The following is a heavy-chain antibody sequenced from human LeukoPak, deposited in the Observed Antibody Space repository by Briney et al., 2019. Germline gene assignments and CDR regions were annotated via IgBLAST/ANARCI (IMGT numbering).Heavy chain of an antibody. J-gene: IGHJ4*02. CDR1: GYTFTGYY. D-gene: IGHD4-17*01. CDR2: IYPNSGGT. V-gene: IGHV1-2*02. CDR3: AREHMTRVTLDY. Sequence: ASVKVTCKASGYTFTGYYMHWVRQAPGQGLEWMGWIYPNSGGTKYAQKFQGRVTMTRDTSISTAYLELSRLRSDDTAVYYCAREHMTRVTLDYWGQGTLVTVSS.